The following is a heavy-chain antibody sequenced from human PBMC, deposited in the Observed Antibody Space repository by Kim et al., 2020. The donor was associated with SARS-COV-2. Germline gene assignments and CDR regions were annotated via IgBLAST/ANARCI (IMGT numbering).Heavy chain of an antibody. CDR2: ISWNSCSI. Sequence: GGSLRLSCAASGFTFDDYAMHWFRQAPGKGLEWVSGISWNSCSIGYADSVKGRFTISRDNAKNSLYLQMNSLRAEDTALYYCAKDTSAAPYSHYGMDVWGQGTTVTVSS. D-gene: IGHD6-13*01. CDR1: GFTFDDYA. J-gene: IGHJ6*02. CDR3: AKDTSAAPYSHYGMDV. V-gene: IGHV3-9*01.